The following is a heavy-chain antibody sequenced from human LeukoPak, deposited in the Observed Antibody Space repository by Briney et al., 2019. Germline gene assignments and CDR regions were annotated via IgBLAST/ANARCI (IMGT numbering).Heavy chain of an antibody. CDR2: INSDGSST. D-gene: IGHD2-15*01. J-gene: IGHJ4*02. CDR1: GFTFSSYW. Sequence: PGGSLRLSCAASGFTFSSYWMHWVRQAPGKGLVWVSRINSDGSSTSYADSVKGRFTISRDNAKNTLYLQMNSLRAEDTAVYYCARPWGYYSGGSCYFDYWGQGTLVTVSS. CDR3: ARPWGYYSGGSCYFDY. V-gene: IGHV3-74*01.